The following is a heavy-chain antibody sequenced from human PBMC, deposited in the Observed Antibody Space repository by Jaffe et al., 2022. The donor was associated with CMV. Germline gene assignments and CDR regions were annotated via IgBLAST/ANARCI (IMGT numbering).Heavy chain of an antibody. CDR2: IRSKAGNYAT. V-gene: IGHV3-73*02. CDR3: TSPPTAVTTYSENVFHI. D-gene: IGHD4-17*01. J-gene: IGHJ3*02. CDR1: GFTFSGST. Sequence: EVQLVESGGGLVQPGGSLKLSCAASGFTFSGSTMHWVRQASGKGLEWVGRIRSKAGNYATSYAASVKGRFTISRDDSTNTAYLHMNSLKTEDTAVYYCTSPPTAVTTYSENVFHIWGQGTVVTFSS.